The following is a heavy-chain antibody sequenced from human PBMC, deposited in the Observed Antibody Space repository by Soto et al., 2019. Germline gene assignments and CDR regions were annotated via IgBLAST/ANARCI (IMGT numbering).Heavy chain of an antibody. CDR2: IWYDGSNK. J-gene: IGHJ4*02. Sequence: GGSLRLSCAASGFTFSSYGMHWVRQAPGKGLEWVAVIWYDGSNKYYADSVKGRFTISRDNSKNTLYLQMNSLRAEDTAVYYCAREVDDYGDYVVDYWGQGTLVTVSS. D-gene: IGHD4-17*01. V-gene: IGHV3-33*01. CDR3: AREVDDYGDYVVDY. CDR1: GFTFSSYG.